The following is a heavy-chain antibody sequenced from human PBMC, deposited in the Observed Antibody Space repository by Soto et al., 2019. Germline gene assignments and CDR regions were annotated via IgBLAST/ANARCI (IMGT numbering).Heavy chain of an antibody. CDR3: ARDEYYYDSSGYYLDL. D-gene: IGHD3-22*01. Sequence: EVQLVESGGGLVQPGGSLRLSCAASGFTFSSYSMNWVRQAPGKGLEWVSYISSSSSTIYYADSVKGRFTISRDNAKNSLYLQMNRLRDEDTAVYYCARDEYYYDSSGYYLDLWGRGTLVTVSS. J-gene: IGHJ2*01. V-gene: IGHV3-48*02. CDR1: GFTFSSYS. CDR2: ISSSSSTI.